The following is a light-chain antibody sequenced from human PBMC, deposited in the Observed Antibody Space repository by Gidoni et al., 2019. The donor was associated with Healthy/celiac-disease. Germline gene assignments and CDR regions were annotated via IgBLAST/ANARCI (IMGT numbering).Light chain of an antibody. CDR2: SNT. J-gene: IGLJ3*02. V-gene: IGLV1-44*01. CDR3: AAWDDSMNGRV. Sequence: QSVLTQPPSASATPGQSVTISCSGSSSNIRSNTVNWYQQLPGTAPKLLIYSNTQRPSGVPDRFSGSKSGTSASLAISGLQSEDEADYYCAAWDDSMNGRVFGGGTKLTVL. CDR1: SSNIRSNT.